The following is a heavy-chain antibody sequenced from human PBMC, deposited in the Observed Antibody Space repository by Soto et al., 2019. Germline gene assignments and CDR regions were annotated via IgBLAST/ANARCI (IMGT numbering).Heavy chain of an antibody. CDR3: AREGLVLVPTTVNSDYYYYAMDV. V-gene: IGHV1-46*01. Sequence: ASVKVSCKASGYTFTSYYMHWVRQAPGQGLEWMGIINPSGGSTSYAQKFQGRVTITADESTSTVYMELSTLRPDDTAVYYCAREGLVLVPTTVNSDYYYYAMDVWGQGTTVTVSS. CDR1: GYTFTSYY. CDR2: INPSGGST. J-gene: IGHJ6*02. D-gene: IGHD4-17*01.